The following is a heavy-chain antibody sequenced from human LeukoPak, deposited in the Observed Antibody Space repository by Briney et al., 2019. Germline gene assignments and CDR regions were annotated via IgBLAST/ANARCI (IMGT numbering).Heavy chain of an antibody. CDR1: GYTFTSYD. D-gene: IGHD2-15*01. Sequence: ASVKVSCKASGYTFTSYDINWVRQATGQGLEWMGWMNPNSGNTGYAQKFQGRVTMTRNTSISIAYMELSSLRSEDTAVYYCAIERGGYCSGGSCFDYWGQGTLVTVSS. CDR3: AIERGGYCSGGSCFDY. V-gene: IGHV1-8*01. J-gene: IGHJ4*02. CDR2: MNPNSGNT.